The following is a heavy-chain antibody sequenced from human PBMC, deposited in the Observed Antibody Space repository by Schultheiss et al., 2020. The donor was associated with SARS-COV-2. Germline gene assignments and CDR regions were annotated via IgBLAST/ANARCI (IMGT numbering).Heavy chain of an antibody. CDR1: GFTFSSYS. CDR2: ISSSGSTI. D-gene: IGHD6-13*01. J-gene: IGHJ4*02. Sequence: GGSLRLSCAASGFTFSSYSMNWVRQAPGKGLEWVSYISSSGSTIYYADSVKGRFTISRDNSKNTLYLQMNSLRAEDTAVYYCAKDGAAAAGRMGFDYWGQGTLVTVSS. V-gene: IGHV3-48*01. CDR3: AKDGAAAAGRMGFDY.